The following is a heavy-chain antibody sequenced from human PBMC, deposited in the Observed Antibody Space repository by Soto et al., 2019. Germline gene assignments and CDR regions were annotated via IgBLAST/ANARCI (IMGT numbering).Heavy chain of an antibody. J-gene: IGHJ4*02. Sequence: GGSLRLSCAASGFTFSSYGMHWVRQAPGKGLEWVAVISYDGSNKYYADSVKGRFTISRDNSKNTLYLQMNSLRAEDTAVYYCAKDWGVQLDSKDYFDYWGQGTLVTVSS. CDR1: GFTFSSYG. CDR3: AKDWGVQLDSKDYFDY. CDR2: ISYDGSNK. D-gene: IGHD1-1*01. V-gene: IGHV3-30*18.